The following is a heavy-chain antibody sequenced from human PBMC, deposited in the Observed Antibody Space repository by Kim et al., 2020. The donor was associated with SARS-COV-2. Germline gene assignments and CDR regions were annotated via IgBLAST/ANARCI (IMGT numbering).Heavy chain of an antibody. J-gene: IGHJ4*02. Sequence: GGSLRLSCAASGFTCRSYGLHWVRQAPGMGLEWVAVIWYDGNNEYYADSVKGRFTVSRDISKNTLYLQMNSLRADDTAVYYCAKGRYGDYSFDYWGQGT. CDR3: AKGRYGDYSFDY. D-gene: IGHD4-17*01. CDR2: IWYDGNNE. CDR1: GFTCRSYG. V-gene: IGHV3-33*06.